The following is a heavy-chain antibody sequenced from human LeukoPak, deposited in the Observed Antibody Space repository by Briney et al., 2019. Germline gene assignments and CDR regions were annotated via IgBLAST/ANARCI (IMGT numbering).Heavy chain of an antibody. Sequence: GGSLRLSCAASGFTFSSYGMNWVRQAPGKGLEWVSSISSSSSYIYYADSVKGRFTISRDNAKNSLYLQMNSLRAEDTAVYYCARTIAVAGTGEDYWGQGTLVTVSS. CDR1: GFTFSSYG. J-gene: IGHJ4*02. CDR3: ARTIAVAGTGEDY. D-gene: IGHD6-19*01. V-gene: IGHV3-21*01. CDR2: ISSSSSYI.